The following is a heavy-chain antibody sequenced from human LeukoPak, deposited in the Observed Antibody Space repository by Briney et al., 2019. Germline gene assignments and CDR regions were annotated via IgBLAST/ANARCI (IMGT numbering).Heavy chain of an antibody. J-gene: IGHJ4*02. Sequence: GGSLRLSCAASGFTFSSYAMHWVRQAPGKGLEWVAVISYDGSNKYYADSVKGRFTISRDNSKNTLYLQMNSLRAEDTAVYYCARDQGYYDSQTLDYWGQGTLVTVSS. CDR3: ARDQGYYDSQTLDY. D-gene: IGHD3-22*01. CDR1: GFTFSSYA. CDR2: ISYDGSNK. V-gene: IGHV3-30-3*01.